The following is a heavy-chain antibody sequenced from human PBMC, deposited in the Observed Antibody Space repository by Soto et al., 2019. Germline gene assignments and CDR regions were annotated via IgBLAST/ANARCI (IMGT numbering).Heavy chain of an antibody. Sequence: QVQLVQSGAEVREPGASVKVSCKASGYSFTSLDINWVRQTAGQGLEWMGWMQPSNGRTGYAQKFQGRVTMTRDTSINTAYMELTNLTADDTAFYYCARGVSAGVDYWGQGTLVTVSS. J-gene: IGHJ4*02. CDR2: MQPSNGRT. CDR3: ARGVSAGVDY. CDR1: GYSFTSLD. V-gene: IGHV1-8*01. D-gene: IGHD1-26*01.